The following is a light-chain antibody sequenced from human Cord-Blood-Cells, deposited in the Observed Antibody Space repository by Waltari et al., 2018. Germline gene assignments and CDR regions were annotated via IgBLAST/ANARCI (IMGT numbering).Light chain of an antibody. CDR2: WAS. V-gene: IGKV4-1*01. J-gene: IGKJ3*01. CDR3: RQYYSTPLA. Sequence: DIAMTQSPDSLAVSLGERATINCKSSPSVLYSSNNKNYLVWYQQKPGQPPKLLIYWASTRESGVPDRFSGSGSGTDVTRASSSLQAEDVAVYYCRQYYSTPLAFGPGTKVDIK. CDR1: PSVLYSSNNKNY.